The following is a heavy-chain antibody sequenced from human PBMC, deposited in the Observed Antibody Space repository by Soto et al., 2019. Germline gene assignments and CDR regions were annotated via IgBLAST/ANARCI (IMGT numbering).Heavy chain of an antibody. CDR2: ISAGGDST. J-gene: IGHJ4*02. V-gene: IGHV3-23*01. CDR3: ARVVGLIDPFDY. CDR1: GFTFSTYA. D-gene: IGHD2-21*01. Sequence: EVQLLESGGDLVQPGGSLRLSCAASGFTFSTYAMSWRRQAPGKGLEWVSTISAGGDSTYYADSVKGQFTISRDNSKNTMSLQLRSLRAEDTGFYYCARVVGLIDPFDYRGQGTLVTVSS.